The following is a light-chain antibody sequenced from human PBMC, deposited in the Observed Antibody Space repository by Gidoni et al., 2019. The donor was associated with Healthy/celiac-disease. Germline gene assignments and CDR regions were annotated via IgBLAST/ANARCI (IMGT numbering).Light chain of an antibody. CDR2: DAS. V-gene: IGKV1-33*01. Sequence: DIQMTQSPSSLSASVGERVTITCQASQDISNYLNWYQQKPGKAPKLLIYDASNLETGVPSRFSGSGSGTDFTFTISSLQPEDIATYYCQQYDNLLFTFXPXTKVDIK. CDR3: QQYDNLLFT. J-gene: IGKJ3*01. CDR1: QDISNY.